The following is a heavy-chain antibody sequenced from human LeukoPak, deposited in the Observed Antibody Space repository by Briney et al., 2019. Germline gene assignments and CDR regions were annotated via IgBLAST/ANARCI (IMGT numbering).Heavy chain of an antibody. D-gene: IGHD3/OR15-3a*01. CDR2: IYPGDSGT. Sequence: GESLKISCQGSGYSFTTYWIGWVRQMPGKGLEWMGIIYPGDSGTRYSPSFQGQVTISADKSISTAYLQWSSLKASDTALYYCARQAGSRIGLFDYWGQGTLVTVSS. CDR3: ARQAGSRIGLFDY. V-gene: IGHV5-51*01. CDR1: GYSFTTYW. J-gene: IGHJ4*02.